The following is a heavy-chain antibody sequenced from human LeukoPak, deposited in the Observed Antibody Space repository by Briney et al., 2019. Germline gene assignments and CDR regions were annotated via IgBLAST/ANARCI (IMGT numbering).Heavy chain of an antibody. CDR2: IYSGGST. CDR3: ARYYYDSSGYFG. D-gene: IGHD3-22*01. J-gene: IGHJ4*02. V-gene: IGHV3-53*01. CDR1: GFTVSSNY. Sequence: PGGSLRLSCAAFGFTVSSNYMSWVRQAPGKGLEWVSVIYSGGSTYYADSVKGRFTISRDNSKNTLYLQMNSLRAEDTAVYYCARYYYDSSGYFGWGQGTLVTVSS.